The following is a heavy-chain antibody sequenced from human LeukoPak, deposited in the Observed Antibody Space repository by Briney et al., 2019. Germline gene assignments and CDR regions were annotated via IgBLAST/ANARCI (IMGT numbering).Heavy chain of an antibody. Sequence: GGSLRLSCAASGFTFDDYGMSWVRQAPGKGLEWVSGINWNGGSTGYADSVKGRFTISRGNAKNSLYLQMNSLRAEDTALYYCARATYHYDSSGYYHIRDYFDYWGQGTLVTVSS. V-gene: IGHV3-20*04. J-gene: IGHJ4*02. CDR1: GFTFDDYG. CDR3: ARATYHYDSSGYYHIRDYFDY. D-gene: IGHD3-22*01. CDR2: INWNGGST.